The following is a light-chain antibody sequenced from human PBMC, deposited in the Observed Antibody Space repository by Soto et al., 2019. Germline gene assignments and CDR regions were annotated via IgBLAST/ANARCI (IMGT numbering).Light chain of an antibody. Sequence: DIQMTQSPSSLSASVGDRVTITCRASQGISSYLAWYQQKPGKAPKLLIYDASTLQSGVPSRFSGSGSGTDFALTISSLQPEDFATYFCLQHNTYPWTFGQGTKVDIK. V-gene: IGKV1-9*01. CDR2: DAS. CDR1: QGISSY. J-gene: IGKJ1*01. CDR3: LQHNTYPWT.